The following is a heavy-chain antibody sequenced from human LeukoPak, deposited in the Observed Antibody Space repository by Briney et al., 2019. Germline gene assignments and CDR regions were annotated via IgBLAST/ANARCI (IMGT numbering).Heavy chain of an antibody. D-gene: IGHD3-22*01. CDR1: GGTFSSYA. CDR3: ARDPHHYYDSSGYPRDYYYGMDV. Sequence: ASVKVSCKASGGTFSSYAISWVRQAPGQGLEWMGGIIPIFGTANYAQKFQGRVTITTDESTSTAYMELSSLRSDDTAVYYCARDPHHYYDSSGYPRDYYYGMDVWGQGTTVTVSS. J-gene: IGHJ6*02. CDR2: IIPIFGTA. V-gene: IGHV1-69*05.